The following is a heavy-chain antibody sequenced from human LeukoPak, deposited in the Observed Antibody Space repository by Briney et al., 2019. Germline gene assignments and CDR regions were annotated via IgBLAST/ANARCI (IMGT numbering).Heavy chain of an antibody. D-gene: IGHD1-26*01. CDR1: GITFRSYS. CDR3: ARDLGGSYFVGPDY. J-gene: IGHJ4*02. CDR2: LSSSDDYI. V-gene: IGHV3-21*01. Sequence: GGSLRPSRAAPGITFRSYSINLVRPAPGKGPELVSSLSSSDDYIYYADSVKGRFTISRDNAKNSLYLQMSTLGAEDTAVYYCARDLGGSYFVGPDYWGQGTLVTVSS.